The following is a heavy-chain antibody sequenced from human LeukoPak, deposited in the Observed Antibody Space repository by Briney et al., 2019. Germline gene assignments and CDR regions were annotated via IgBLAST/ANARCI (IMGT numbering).Heavy chain of an antibody. J-gene: IGHJ4*02. CDR3: ARGRFGELRDFDY. CDR1: GFTFSSYE. Sequence: GGSLRLSCAASGFTFSSYEMHWVRQAPGKGLEWVSYISSSASTIYYADSVKGRFTISRDNAKNSLYLQMNSLRVEDTAVYYCARGRFGELRDFDYWGQGTLVTVSS. D-gene: IGHD3-10*01. V-gene: IGHV3-48*03. CDR2: ISSSASTI.